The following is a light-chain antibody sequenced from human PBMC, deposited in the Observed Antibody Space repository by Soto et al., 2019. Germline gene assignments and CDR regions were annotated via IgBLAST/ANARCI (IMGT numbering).Light chain of an antibody. CDR2: DVS. CDR3: ASYTTARIRV. Sequence: QSALTQPASVSASPGQSITISCTGTSSDIGAYNSVSWYQQYPGKAPQLMIYDVSYRPSGISSRFSGSKSGNTASLTISGLQPDDDAEYYCASYTTARIRVFGGGTKLTVL. J-gene: IGLJ2*01. V-gene: IGLV2-14*01. CDR1: SSDIGAYNS.